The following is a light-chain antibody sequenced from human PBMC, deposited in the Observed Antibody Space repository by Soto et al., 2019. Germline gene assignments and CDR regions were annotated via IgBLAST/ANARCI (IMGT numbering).Light chain of an antibody. V-gene: IGKV2-28*01. CDR1: QSLLHTNGINY. CDR2: LGS. Sequence: VFVTQAPLSLPVTPGEPASMSCRASQSLLHTNGINYLHWYLQKPGQSPQLLIYLGSHRASGVPDRFSGSGSGTEYTLRISRVEAEDVGIYYCMQALQKPSTFGQGTKVDIK. J-gene: IGKJ1*01. CDR3: MQALQKPST.